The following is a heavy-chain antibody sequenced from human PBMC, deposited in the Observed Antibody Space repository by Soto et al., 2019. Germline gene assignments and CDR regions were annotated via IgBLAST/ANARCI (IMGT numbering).Heavy chain of an antibody. V-gene: IGHV3-33*01. CDR2: IWYDGSNK. Sequence: QVQLVESGGGVVQPGRSLRLSCAASGFTFSSYGMHWVRQAPGKGVEWVAVIWYDGSNKYYADSVKGRFTISRDNSKNTLYLQMNSLRAEDTAVYYCARPYCSGGSCYFNHAFDIWGQGTMVTVSS. CDR1: GFTFSSYG. D-gene: IGHD2-15*01. J-gene: IGHJ3*02. CDR3: ARPYCSGGSCYFNHAFDI.